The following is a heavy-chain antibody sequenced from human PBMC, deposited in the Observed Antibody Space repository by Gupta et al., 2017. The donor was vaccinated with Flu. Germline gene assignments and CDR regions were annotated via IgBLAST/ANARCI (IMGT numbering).Heavy chain of an antibody. CDR1: GFTFSSYS. J-gene: IGHJ4*02. CDR2: ISSSSSYI. Sequence: EVQLVESGGGLVKPGGSLRLSRAASGFTFSSYSMNWVRQAPGKGLEWVSSISSSSSYIYYADSVKGRFTISRDNAKNSLYLQMNSLRAEDTAVYYCARCWDIRRAYFDYWGQGTLVTVSS. V-gene: IGHV3-21*01. D-gene: IGHD5-12*01. CDR3: ARCWDIRRAYFDY.